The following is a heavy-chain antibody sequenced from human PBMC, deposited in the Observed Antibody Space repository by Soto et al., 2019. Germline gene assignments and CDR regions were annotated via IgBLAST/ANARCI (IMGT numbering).Heavy chain of an antibody. V-gene: IGHV3-48*02. Sequence: EVQLVESGGGLVQPGGSLRLSCAASGFTFSSYSMNWVRQAPGKGLEWVSYISSSSSTIYYADSVKGRFTISRDNAKNSRYLQMNRVRDEDTAVYYCARELYNWNDGGVAFDIWGQGTMVTVSS. CDR1: GFTFSSYS. CDR2: ISSSSSTI. D-gene: IGHD1-20*01. CDR3: ARELYNWNDGGVAFDI. J-gene: IGHJ3*02.